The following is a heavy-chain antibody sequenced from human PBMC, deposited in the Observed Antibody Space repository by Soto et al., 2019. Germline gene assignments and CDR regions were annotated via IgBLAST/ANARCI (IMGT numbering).Heavy chain of an antibody. J-gene: IGHJ6*02. CDR3: ASSWINYYYYYGMDV. D-gene: IGHD2-2*01. V-gene: IGHV4-34*01. CDR2: INHSGST. Sequence: PPGKGLEWIGEINHSGSTNYNPSLKSRVTISVDTSKNQFSLKLSSVTAADTAVYYCASSWINYYYYYGMDVWGQGTTVTVSS.